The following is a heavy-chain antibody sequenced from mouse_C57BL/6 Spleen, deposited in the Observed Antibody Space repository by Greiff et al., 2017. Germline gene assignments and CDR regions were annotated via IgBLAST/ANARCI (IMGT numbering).Heavy chain of an antibody. CDR1: GFTFSSYA. CDR2: ISDGGSYT. Sequence: EVHLVESGGGLVKPGGSLKLSCAASGFTFSSYAMSWVRQTPEKRLEWVATISDGGSYTYYPDNVKGRFTISRDNAKNNLYLQMSHLKSEDTAMYYCARDLNSYAMDYWGQGTSVTVSS. CDR3: ARDLNSYAMDY. D-gene: IGHD1-3*01. V-gene: IGHV5-4*01. J-gene: IGHJ4*01.